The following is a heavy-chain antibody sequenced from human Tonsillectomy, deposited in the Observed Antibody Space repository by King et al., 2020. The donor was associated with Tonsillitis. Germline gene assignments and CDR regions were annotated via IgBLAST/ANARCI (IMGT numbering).Heavy chain of an antibody. V-gene: IGHV1-2*02. Sequence: QLVQSGAAVKKPGASVKLSCNTSGYTFNDYYIHWVRQAPGQGLEWMGWVNPDGGGTRYAQKFQGRVTVTRDTSIRTAYMELSGLRSDDTAVYYCARSYVVVTLDCWGRGTLVTVSS. CDR3: ARSYVVVTLDC. J-gene: IGHJ1*01. D-gene: IGHD3-22*01. CDR1: GYTFNDYY. CDR2: VNPDGGGT.